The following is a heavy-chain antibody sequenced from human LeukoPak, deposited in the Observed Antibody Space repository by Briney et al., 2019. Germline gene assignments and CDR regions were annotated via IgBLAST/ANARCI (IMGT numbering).Heavy chain of an antibody. CDR2: INQDGSEK. J-gene: IGHJ4*02. D-gene: IGHD3-10*01. Sequence: GGSLRLSCAVSGFSFSSYWMSWVRQAPGKGLEWVANINQDGSEKYYVDSVEGRFSISRDSAKNSLYLQMDSLRVEDTAIYYCAMFIGINWGQGTLVTVSS. V-gene: IGHV3-7*01. CDR1: GFSFSSYW. CDR3: AMFIGIN.